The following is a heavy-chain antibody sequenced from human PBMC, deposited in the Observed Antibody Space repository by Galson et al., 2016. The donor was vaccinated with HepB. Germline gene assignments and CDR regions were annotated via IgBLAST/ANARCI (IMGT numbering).Heavy chain of an antibody. CDR3: AREVHVAASAAFDF. V-gene: IGHV3-33*01. Sequence: SLRLSCAASEFTFSTYGMHWVRQAPGKGLEWVALIWHDGSNKYYADSVKGRFTISRDNPKHTLYLQMNSLKGDDTAVYYCAREVHVAASAAFDFWGRGTLVTVSS. CDR2: IWHDGSNK. CDR1: EFTFSTYG. J-gene: IGHJ4*02. D-gene: IGHD6-13*01.